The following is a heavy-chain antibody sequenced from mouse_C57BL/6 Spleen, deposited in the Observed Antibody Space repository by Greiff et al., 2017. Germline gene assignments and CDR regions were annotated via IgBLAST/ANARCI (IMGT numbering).Heavy chain of an antibody. CDR1: GYAFSSYW. Sequence: QVHVKQSGAELVKPGSSVKISCKASGYAFSSYWMNWVKQRPGKGLEWIGQIYPGDGDTNYNGKFKGKATLTADKSSSTAYMQLSSLTSEDSAVYFCASPLGYDYAMDYWGQGTSVTVSS. J-gene: IGHJ4*01. CDR2: IYPGDGDT. CDR3: ASPLGYDYAMDY. V-gene: IGHV1-80*01. D-gene: IGHD2-2*01.